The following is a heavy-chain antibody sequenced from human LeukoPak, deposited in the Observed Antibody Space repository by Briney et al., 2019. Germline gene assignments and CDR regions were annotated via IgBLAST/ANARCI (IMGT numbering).Heavy chain of an antibody. D-gene: IGHD6-19*01. Sequence: GGSLRLSCAGSGFTFSTYSMSWVRQAPGKGLEWVSDISRSSSTIYYADSVKGRFTISRDNAKNSLYLQMNSLRAEDTAVYYCAKDSQIEVIAVAGTFDYWGQGSLVTVSS. V-gene: IGHV3-48*01. CDR2: ISRSSSTI. CDR1: GFTFSTYS. CDR3: AKDSQIEVIAVAGTFDY. J-gene: IGHJ4*02.